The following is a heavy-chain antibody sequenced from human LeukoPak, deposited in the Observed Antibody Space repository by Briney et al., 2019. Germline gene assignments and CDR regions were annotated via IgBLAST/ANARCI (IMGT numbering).Heavy chain of an antibody. D-gene: IGHD6-13*01. CDR1: GYTFTGYY. V-gene: IGHV1-2*02. Sequence: ASVKVSCKASGYTFTGYYMHWVRQAPGQGLEWMGWINPNSGGTNYAQKFQGRVTMTRDTSISTAYMELRSLRSDDTAVYYCARDVRGYSSSPYNWFDPWGQGTLVTVSS. CDR2: INPNSGGT. CDR3: ARDVRGYSSSPYNWFDP. J-gene: IGHJ5*02.